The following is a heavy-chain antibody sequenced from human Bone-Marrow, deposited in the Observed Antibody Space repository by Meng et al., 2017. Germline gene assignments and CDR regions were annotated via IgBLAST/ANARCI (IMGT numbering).Heavy chain of an antibody. V-gene: IGHV1-46*01. CDR1: GYTFTRYY. CDR2: INPSGGST. CDR3: ARDQPLDTAMVNLDY. J-gene: IGHJ4*02. D-gene: IGHD5-18*01. Sequence: QVPVVQSGSQVKKPGDSVMVLDKRSGYTFTRYYMHWVRQAPGQGLEWMGIINPSGGSTSYAQKFQGRVTMTRDTSTSTVYMELSSLRSEDTAVYYCARDQPLDTAMVNLDYWGQGTLVTVSS.